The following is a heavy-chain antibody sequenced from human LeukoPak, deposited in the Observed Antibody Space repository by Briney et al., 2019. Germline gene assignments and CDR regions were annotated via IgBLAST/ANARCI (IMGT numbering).Heavy chain of an antibody. CDR1: GYSISSGYY. V-gene: IGHV4-38-2*01. CDR2: IYHSGST. D-gene: IGHD2-8*01. CDR3: ARKLYYGDYFDY. J-gene: IGHJ4*02. Sequence: PSETLSLTRAVSGYSISSGYYWGWIRQPPGKGLEWIATIYHSGSTYYNPSLKSRVTISVDTSKNQFSLKLSSVTAADTAVYYCARKLYYGDYFDYWGQGTLVTVSS.